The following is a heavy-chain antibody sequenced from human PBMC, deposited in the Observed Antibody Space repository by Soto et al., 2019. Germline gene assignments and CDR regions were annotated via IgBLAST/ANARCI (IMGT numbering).Heavy chain of an antibody. J-gene: IGHJ5*02. D-gene: IGHD6-13*01. V-gene: IGHV4-4*02. CDR2: IDHSGST. CDR1: VGSISSSNF. CDR3: ARVIATAVHWFDP. Sequence: SDTLSLTFAVSVGSISSSNFWRWVRQPPGNGLEGIGEIDHSGSTNYILSLKSRVTISVDKSKNQFSLKLTSVTAADTAVYYCARVIATAVHWFDPWGQG.